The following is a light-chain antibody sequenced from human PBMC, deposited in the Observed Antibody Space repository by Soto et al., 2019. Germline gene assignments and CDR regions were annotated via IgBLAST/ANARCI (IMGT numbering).Light chain of an antibody. V-gene: IGKV1-13*02. CDR1: QGISSA. J-gene: IGKJ5*01. CDR3: QQFNSYPFT. CDR2: DAS. Sequence: AIPLTQSPSSLSASVGDRVTITCRASQGISSALAWYQQKPGKAPKLLIYDASSLESGVPSRFSGSGSGTDFTLTISSLQPEDFATYYCQQFNSYPFTFGQGTRLEIK.